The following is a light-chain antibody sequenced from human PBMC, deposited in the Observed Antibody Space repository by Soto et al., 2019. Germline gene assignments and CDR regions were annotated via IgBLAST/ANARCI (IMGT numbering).Light chain of an antibody. CDR3: SSYTRNNTVI. J-gene: IGLJ2*01. CDR1: SSDVGGYNY. CDR2: DVS. Sequence: QSALTQPASVSGSPGQSITISCTGTSSDVGGYNYVSWYQQHPGKVPKLMMYDVSDRPSGVSNRFSGSKSGNTASLTISGLQAEDEADYYCSSYTRNNTVIFGGGTKLTVL. V-gene: IGLV2-14*01.